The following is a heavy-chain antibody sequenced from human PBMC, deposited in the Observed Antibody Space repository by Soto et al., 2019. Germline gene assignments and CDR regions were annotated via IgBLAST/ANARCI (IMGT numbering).Heavy chain of an antibody. V-gene: IGHV3-30*18. D-gene: IGHD6-6*01. CDR2: VSYDGSYK. Sequence: QVHLVESGGGVAQPGRSLRLSCAVSGFTFSDYGMHWVRQAPGKGLEWVAVVSYDGSYKYYADSVKGRFTVSRDLSGNTLFLQMNILRLEDTAVYFCAKEMYPRTVLDSSSPWGDYWGQGTLVAVSS. CDR1: GFTFSDYG. J-gene: IGHJ4*02. CDR3: AKEMYPRTVLDSSSPWGDY.